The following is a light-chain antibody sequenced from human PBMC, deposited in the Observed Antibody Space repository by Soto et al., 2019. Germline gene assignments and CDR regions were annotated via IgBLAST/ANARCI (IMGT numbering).Light chain of an antibody. Sequence: QSALTQPASVSGSPGQSITISCTGTSNDVGGYNYVSWYQQQPGKAPKLIIYEVSHRPSGISNRFSGSKSGNTASLTISGLHVEDEADYYCCSYAGSSTSRVFGGGTKLTVL. CDR3: CSYAGSSTSRV. CDR2: EVS. CDR1: SNDVGGYNY. V-gene: IGLV2-14*01. J-gene: IGLJ3*02.